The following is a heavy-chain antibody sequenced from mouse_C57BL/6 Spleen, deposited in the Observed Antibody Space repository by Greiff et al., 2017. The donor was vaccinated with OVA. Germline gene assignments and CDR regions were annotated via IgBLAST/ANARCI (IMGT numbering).Heavy chain of an antibody. V-gene: IGHV6-3*01. Sequence: EVKLVESGGGLVQPGGSMKLSCVASGFTFSNYWMNWVRQSPEQGLEWVAQIRLKSDNYATHYAESVKGRFTISRDDSKSSVYLQMNNLRAEDTGIYYGTGDYDGYYYWYFDVWGTGTTVTVSS. CDR3: TGDYDGYYYWYFDV. CDR2: IRLKSDNYAT. D-gene: IGHD2-3*01. CDR1: GFTFSNYW. J-gene: IGHJ1*03.